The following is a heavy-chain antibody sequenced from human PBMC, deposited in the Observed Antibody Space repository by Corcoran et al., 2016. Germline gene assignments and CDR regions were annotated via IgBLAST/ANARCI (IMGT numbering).Heavy chain of an antibody. CDR2: MNPNSGNT. CDR3: AREGYSGYDRGYNWFDP. J-gene: IGHJ5*02. Sequence: QVQLVQSGAEVKKPGASVKVSCKASGYTFTSYDINWVRQATGQGLEWMGWMNPNSGNTGYAQKFQGRVTMTRNTSISTAYMELSSLRSEDTAVYYCAREGYSGYDRGYNWFDPWGQGTLVTVSS. V-gene: IGHV1-8*01. D-gene: IGHD5-12*01. CDR1: GYTFTSYD.